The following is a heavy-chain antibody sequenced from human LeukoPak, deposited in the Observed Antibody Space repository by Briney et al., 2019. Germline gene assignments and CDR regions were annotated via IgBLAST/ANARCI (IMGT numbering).Heavy chain of an antibody. CDR3: ARAPDCSGGSCYPYYYYYYMDV. V-gene: IGHV4-59*01. D-gene: IGHD2-15*01. CDR2: IYYSGST. Sequence: SETLSLTCTVSGGSISSYYWSWIRQPPGKGLEWIGYIYYSGSTNYNPTLKSRVTISVDTSKNRFSLKLSSVTAADTAVYYCARAPDCSGGSCYPYYYYYYMDVWGKGTTVTVSS. J-gene: IGHJ6*03. CDR1: GGSISSYY.